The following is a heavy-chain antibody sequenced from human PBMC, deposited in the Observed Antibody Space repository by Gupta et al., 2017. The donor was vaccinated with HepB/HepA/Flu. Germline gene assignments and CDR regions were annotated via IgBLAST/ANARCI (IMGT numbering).Heavy chain of an antibody. CDR2: INPNSGVT. V-gene: IGHV1-2*02. Sequence: QVQVVQSGAEVKKTGASVKVSCKASGYTFTGHYMHWVRQAPGQGLEWMGCINPNSGVTNYAQKFQGRVTLTRDTSISTAYMELSRLISDDTAVYYCARDRAYGSGDYYMDVWGKGTTVTVSS. J-gene: IGHJ6*03. CDR1: GYTFTGHY. D-gene: IGHD3-10*01. CDR3: ARDRAYGSGDYYMDV.